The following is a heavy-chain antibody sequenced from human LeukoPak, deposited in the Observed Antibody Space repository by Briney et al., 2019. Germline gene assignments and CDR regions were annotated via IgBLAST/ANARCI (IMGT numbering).Heavy chain of an antibody. Sequence: PGGSLRLSCAASGFTFSSYEMNWVRQAPGKGLEWVSYISSSGSTIYYADSVKGRFTISRDNAKNSLYLQMNSLRAEDTAVYYCASAPSGYHVYFDYWGQGTLVTVSS. J-gene: IGHJ4*02. CDR1: GFTFSSYE. CDR2: ISSSGSTI. V-gene: IGHV3-48*03. CDR3: ASAPSGYHVYFDY. D-gene: IGHD3-22*01.